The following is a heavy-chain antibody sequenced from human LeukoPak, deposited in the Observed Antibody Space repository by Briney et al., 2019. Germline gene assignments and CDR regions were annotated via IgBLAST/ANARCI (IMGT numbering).Heavy chain of an antibody. J-gene: IGHJ4*02. CDR2: IYYSGST. CDR3: ARHTRGYCSGGSCYAFDY. Sequence: SSETLSLTCTVSGGSISSSSYYWGWIRQPPGKGLEWIGSIYYSGSTYYNPSLKSRVTISVDTSKNQFSLKLSSVTAADTAVYYCARHTRGYCSGGSCYAFDYWGQGTLVTVSS. CDR1: GGSISSSSYY. D-gene: IGHD2-15*01. V-gene: IGHV4-39*01.